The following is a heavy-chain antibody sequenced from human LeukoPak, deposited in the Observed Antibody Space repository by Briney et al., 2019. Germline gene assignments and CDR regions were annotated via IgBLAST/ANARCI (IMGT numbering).Heavy chain of an antibody. Sequence: ASVKVSCKASGYTFTGYYMHWVRQAPGQGLEWMGWINPNSGGTNYAQKFQGRVTMTRDTSISTAYMELSRLRSDDTAVYYCARDTAMVTYWYDPWGQGTLVTVSS. CDR1: GYTFTGYY. J-gene: IGHJ5*02. V-gene: IGHV1-2*02. CDR3: ARDTAMVTYWYDP. CDR2: INPNSGGT. D-gene: IGHD5-18*01.